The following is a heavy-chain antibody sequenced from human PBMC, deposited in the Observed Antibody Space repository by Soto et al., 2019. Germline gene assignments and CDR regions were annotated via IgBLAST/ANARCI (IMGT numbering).Heavy chain of an antibody. CDR2: IYYSGST. CDR3: ARRGWGVTTDYYYYYMDV. CDR1: GGSISSYY. Sequence: SETLSLTCPVSGGSISSYYWSWVRQPPGKGLEWIGYIYYSGSTNYNPSLKSRVTISVDTSKNQFSLKLSSVTAADTAVYYCARRGWGVTTDYYYYYMDVWGKGTTVTVS. J-gene: IGHJ6*03. D-gene: IGHD4-17*01. V-gene: IGHV4-59*08.